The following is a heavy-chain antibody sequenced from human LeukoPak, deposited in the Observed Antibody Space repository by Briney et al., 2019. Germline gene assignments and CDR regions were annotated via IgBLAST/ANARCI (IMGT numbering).Heavy chain of an antibody. CDR2: IYPGDSDT. J-gene: IGHJ4*02. Sequence: GESLKISCKGSGYSFTSYWIGWVRQMPGKGLEWMGIIYPGDSDTRYSPSFQGQVTISADKSISTAYLQWSSLKASDTAMYYCARPSNYCSGGSCYSETFDYWGQGTLVTVSS. V-gene: IGHV5-51*01. CDR1: GYSFTSYW. CDR3: ARPSNYCSGGSCYSETFDY. D-gene: IGHD2-15*01.